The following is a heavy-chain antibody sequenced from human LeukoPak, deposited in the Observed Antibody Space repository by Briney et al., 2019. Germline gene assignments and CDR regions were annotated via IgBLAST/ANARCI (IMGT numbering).Heavy chain of an antibody. CDR1: GYSISSAYY. CDR3: ARGAFWPVPEGWFDP. V-gene: IGHV4-38-2*02. Sequence: SETLSLTCTVSGYSISSAYYWGWIRQPPGKGLEWIGSIYHSGSTYYNPSLKSRVTISVDTSKNQFSLKLSSVTAADTAVYYCARGAFWPVPEGWFDPWGQGTLVTVSS. D-gene: IGHD3-3*01. CDR2: IYHSGST. J-gene: IGHJ5*02.